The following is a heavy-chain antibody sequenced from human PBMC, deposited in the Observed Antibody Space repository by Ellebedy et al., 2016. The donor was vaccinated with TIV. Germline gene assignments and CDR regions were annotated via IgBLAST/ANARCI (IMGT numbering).Heavy chain of an antibody. CDR3: ATQPYGNGGYMFDL. CDR1: GYSFTSYW. Sequence: GESLKISCEGPGYSFTSYWIGWVRHMPGRGLEWMGIIYLGDSRTKYSPSFQGQVTISADRSLSTVYLQWSSLRASDTAMYYCATQPYGNGGYMFDLWGQGTLVTVYS. CDR2: IYLGDSRT. V-gene: IGHV5-51*01. J-gene: IGHJ5*02. D-gene: IGHD2-15*01.